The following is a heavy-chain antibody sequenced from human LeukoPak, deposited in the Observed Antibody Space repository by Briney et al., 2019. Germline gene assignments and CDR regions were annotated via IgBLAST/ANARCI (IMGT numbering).Heavy chain of an antibody. V-gene: IGHV3-30-3*01. D-gene: IGHD3-22*01. CDR1: GFTFASYA. CDR3: ARDDSSGYYFDY. Sequence: GGSLRLSCAGSGFTFASYAVHWVRQAPGKRLEWVAFISSDGTTEHYRDSVKGRFTLSRDNSKNTVSLQMNSLRAEDTAVYYCARDDSSGYYFDYWGQGTLATVSS. CDR2: ISSDGTTE. J-gene: IGHJ4*02.